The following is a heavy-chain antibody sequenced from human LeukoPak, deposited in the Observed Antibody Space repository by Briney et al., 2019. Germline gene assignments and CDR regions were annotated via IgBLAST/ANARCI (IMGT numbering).Heavy chain of an antibody. D-gene: IGHD5-18*01. CDR3: ARRGESYGLY. CDR2: INHSGST. V-gene: IGHV4-34*01. J-gene: IGHJ4*02. Sequence: PSETLSLTCAVYGGSFSGYYWSWIRQPPGKGLEWIGEINHSGSTNYNPSLKSRVTISVDTSKNQFSLKLSSVTAADTAVYYCARRGESYGLYWGQGTLVTVSS. CDR1: GGSFSGYY.